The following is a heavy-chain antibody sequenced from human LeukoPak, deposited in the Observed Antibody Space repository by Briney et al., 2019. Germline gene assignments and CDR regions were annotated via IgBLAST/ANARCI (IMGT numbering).Heavy chain of an antibody. V-gene: IGHV3-15*07. CDR2: IKSKTDGGTT. D-gene: IGHD1-26*01. CDR1: GFSFSYAW. Sequence: GGSLRLSCAASGFSFSYAWMNWVRQAPGKGLEWVGRIKSKTDGGTTDFAAPVKGRFTISRDDSENTLYLHMNSLKTEDTAVYYCTTGPYSGTYQISDYWGQGTLVTVSS. CDR3: TTGPYSGTYQISDY. J-gene: IGHJ4*02.